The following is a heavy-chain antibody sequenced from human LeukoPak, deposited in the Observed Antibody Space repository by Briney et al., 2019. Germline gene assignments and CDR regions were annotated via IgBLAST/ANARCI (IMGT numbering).Heavy chain of an antibody. CDR3: ARGWGVTGTTFDY. Sequence: PSETLSLTCTVSGGSISSYYWSWIRQPPGKGLEWIGYIYYSGSTNYNPSLKSRVTISVDTSKNQFSLKLSSVTAADTAVSYCARGWGVTGTTFDYWGQGTLVTVSS. D-gene: IGHD1-20*01. V-gene: IGHV4-59*01. CDR2: IYYSGST. J-gene: IGHJ4*02. CDR1: GGSISSYY.